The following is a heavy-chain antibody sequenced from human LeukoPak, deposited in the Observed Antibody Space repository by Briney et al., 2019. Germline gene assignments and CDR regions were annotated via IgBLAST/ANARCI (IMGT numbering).Heavy chain of an antibody. D-gene: IGHD6-19*01. J-gene: IGHJ6*02. CDR2: ISWNSGSI. V-gene: IGHV3-9*01. Sequence: GGSLRLSCAASGFTFDDYAMHWVRQAPGKGLEWVSGISWNSGSIGYADSVKGRFTISRDNAKNSLYLQMNSLRAEDTALYYCAKEEGSSGWYLYYYYGMDVWGQGTTVTVSS. CDR3: AKEEGSSGWYLYYYYGMDV. CDR1: GFTFDDYA.